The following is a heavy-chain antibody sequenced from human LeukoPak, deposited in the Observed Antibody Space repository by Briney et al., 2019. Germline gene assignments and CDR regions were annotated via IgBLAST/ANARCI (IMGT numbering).Heavy chain of an antibody. V-gene: IGHV3-48*01. J-gene: IGHJ4*02. Sequence: QSGGSLRLSCAASGFTFSSYGMNWVRQAPGKGLEWISYVSFSSHIISYADSVKGRFTISRDNAQNSLDLQMNSLRAEDTAVCYCARVDYDVSTGYQNYFQYWGQGTLVTVSS. CDR1: GFTFSSYG. CDR2: VSFSSHII. D-gene: IGHD3-9*01. CDR3: ARVDYDVSTGYQNYFQY.